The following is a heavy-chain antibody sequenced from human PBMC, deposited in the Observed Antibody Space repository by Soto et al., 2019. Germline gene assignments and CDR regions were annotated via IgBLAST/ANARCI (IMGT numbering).Heavy chain of an antibody. V-gene: IGHV3-23*01. CDR2: IDLSPANT. D-gene: IGHD5-12*01. Sequence: GGSLRLSCVASGFTFSSYSMSWVRQAPGTGLEWVSTIDLSPANTHYADSVKGRFTISGDNSRNTLFLQMNRLRAADTALYYCVSWLSAHFDYWGQGT. CDR3: VSWLSAHFDY. J-gene: IGHJ4*02. CDR1: GFTFSSYS.